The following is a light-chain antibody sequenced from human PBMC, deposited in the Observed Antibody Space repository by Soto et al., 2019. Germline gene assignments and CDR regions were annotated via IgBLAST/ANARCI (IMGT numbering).Light chain of an antibody. CDR3: QHYNNWPRT. V-gene: IGKV3-15*01. Sequence: EIVMTQSPATLSVSPGARAAPSGDASQSVSSNFAWYQQKPGQAPRLLIYGASTRATGIPARFSGRGSGTEFTLTSSGLQSEDCAVYYCQHYNNWPRTFGQGTKVDI. J-gene: IGKJ1*01. CDR2: GAS. CDR1: QSVSSN.